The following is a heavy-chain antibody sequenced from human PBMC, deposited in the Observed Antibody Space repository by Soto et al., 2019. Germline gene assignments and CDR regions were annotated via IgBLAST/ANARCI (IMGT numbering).Heavy chain of an antibody. CDR2: IYYSGST. J-gene: IGHJ6*02. CDR1: GGSISSYY. CDR3: ARGHYGGHGLDV. Sequence: SETLSLTCTVSGGSISSYYWSWIRQPPGKGLEWIGYIYYSGSTYYNPSLKSRVTLSVDRSKNQFSLTLSSVTAADTAVYYCARGHYGGHGLDVWGQGTTVTVSS. D-gene: IGHD4-17*01. V-gene: IGHV4-59*12.